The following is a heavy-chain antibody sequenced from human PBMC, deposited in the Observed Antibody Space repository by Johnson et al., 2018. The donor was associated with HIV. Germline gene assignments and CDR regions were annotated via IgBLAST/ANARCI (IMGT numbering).Heavy chain of an antibody. CDR3: ARRSGYAFDI. CDR1: GFTFRSYW. Sequence: VQLVESGGGVVRPGGSLRVSCAASGFTFRSYWMSWVRQAPGKGLEWVANIKEDGSEKYYVDSVKGRFTISRDNAKNSVYLQMKSLRAEDTAVYYCARRSGYAFDIWGQGTMVTVSS. D-gene: IGHD5-24*01. V-gene: IGHV3-7*05. CDR2: IKEDGSEK. J-gene: IGHJ3*02.